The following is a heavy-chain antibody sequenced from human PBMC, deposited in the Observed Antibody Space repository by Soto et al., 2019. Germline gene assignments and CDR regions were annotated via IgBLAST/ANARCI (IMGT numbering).Heavy chain of an antibody. CDR1: GFTFDDYA. J-gene: IGHJ4*02. CDR3: AKSTTTLGYCSGGSCPFDY. CDR2: ISWNSANI. Sequence: SLRLSCTASGFTFDDYAMHWVRQGPGKGLEWVSGISWNSANIFYADSVKGRFTISRDNAKNSFSLQMNSLRAEDTAVYYCAKSTTTLGYCSGGSCPFDYWGQGTLVTVSS. D-gene: IGHD2-15*01. V-gene: IGHV3-9*01.